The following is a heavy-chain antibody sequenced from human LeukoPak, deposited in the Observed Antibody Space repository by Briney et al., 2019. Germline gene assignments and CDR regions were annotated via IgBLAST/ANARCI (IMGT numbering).Heavy chain of an antibody. Sequence: SETLSLTYTVSGGSISSGGYYWSWIRQHPGKGLEWIGYIYYSGSTYYNPSLKSRVTISVDTSKNQFSLKLSSVTAADTAVYYCAIWLRGPAAIGWFDPWGQGTLVTVSS. CDR1: GGSISSGGYY. D-gene: IGHD2-2*02. J-gene: IGHJ5*02. V-gene: IGHV4-31*03. CDR3: AIWLRGPAAIGWFDP. CDR2: IYYSGST.